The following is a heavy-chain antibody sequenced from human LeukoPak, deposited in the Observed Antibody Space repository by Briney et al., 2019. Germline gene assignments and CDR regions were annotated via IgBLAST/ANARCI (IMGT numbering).Heavy chain of an antibody. J-gene: IGHJ4*02. CDR2: IWYDGSNK. Sequence: GGSLRLSCVASGFTFNTYGMNWVRLVPGKGLEWVAVIWYDGSNKCYADSVRGRFTISRDNSKNTLYLQMNSLRAEDTAVYYCAKSGLAYCGGDCYSESYFDYWGQGTLVTVSS. CDR3: AKSGLAYCGGDCYSESYFDY. CDR1: GFTFNTYG. V-gene: IGHV3-30*02. D-gene: IGHD2-21*02.